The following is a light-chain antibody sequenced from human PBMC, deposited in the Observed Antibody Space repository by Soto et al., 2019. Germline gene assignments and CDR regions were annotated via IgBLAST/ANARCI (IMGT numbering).Light chain of an antibody. CDR2: AVS. CDR3: TAYTSSNTYV. V-gene: IGLV2-14*01. CDR1: SSDVGGYNY. Sequence: QSVLTQPASVSWSPGQLITISCTGTSSDVGGYNYVSWYKQHPCKAPQLMIYAVSNRPSGVSNRFSGSKSDSTASLTISGLQAEYEDDYYCTAYTSSNTYVFGTGNKVTVL. J-gene: IGLJ1*01.